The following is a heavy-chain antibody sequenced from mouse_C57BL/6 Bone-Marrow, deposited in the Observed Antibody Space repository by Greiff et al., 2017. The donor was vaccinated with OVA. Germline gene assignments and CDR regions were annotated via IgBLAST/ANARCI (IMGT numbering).Heavy chain of an antibody. Sequence: EVKLQQSGPELVKPGASVKISCKASGYTFTDYYMNWVKQSHGKSLEWIGDINPNNGGTSYNQKFKGKATLTVDKSSSTAYMELRSLTSEDSAVYYCARSITTVVATGYFDVWGTGTTVTVSS. J-gene: IGHJ1*03. CDR3: ARSITTVVATGYFDV. CDR2: INPNNGGT. D-gene: IGHD1-1*01. V-gene: IGHV1-26*01. CDR1: GYTFTDYY.